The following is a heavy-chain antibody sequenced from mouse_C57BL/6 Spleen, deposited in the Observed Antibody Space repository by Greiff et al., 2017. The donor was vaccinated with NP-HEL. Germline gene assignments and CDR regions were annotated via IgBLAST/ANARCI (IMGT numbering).Heavy chain of an antibody. V-gene: IGHV1-62-2*01. CDR1: GYTFTEYT. CDR2: FYPGSGSI. CDR3: ARHDEKAHYYGSSYGFDY. D-gene: IGHD1-1*01. J-gene: IGHJ2*01. Sequence: VQLQQSGAELVKPGASVKLSCKASGYTFTEYTIHWVKQRSGQGLEWIGWFYPGSGSIKYNEKFKDKATLTADKSSSTVYMEISRLTSEDSAVYFCARHDEKAHYYGSSYGFDYWGQGTTLTVSS.